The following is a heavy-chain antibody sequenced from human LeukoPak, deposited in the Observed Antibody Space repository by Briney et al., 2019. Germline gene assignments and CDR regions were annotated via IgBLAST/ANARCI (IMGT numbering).Heavy chain of an antibody. V-gene: IGHV4-34*01. J-gene: IGHJ4*02. CDR3: ARHFDSSGYYYRYYFDY. CDR2: INHSGST. CDR1: GGSFSGYY. Sequence: SETLSLTCAVYGGSFSGYYWSWIRQPPGKGLEWIGEINHSGSTNYNPSLKSRVTISVDTSKNQFSLKLSSVTAADTAVYYCARHFDSSGYYYRYYFDYWGQGTLVTVSS. D-gene: IGHD3-22*01.